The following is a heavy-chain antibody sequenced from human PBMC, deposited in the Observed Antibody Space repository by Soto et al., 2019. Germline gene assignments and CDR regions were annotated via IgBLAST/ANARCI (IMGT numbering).Heavy chain of an antibody. J-gene: IGHJ4*02. Sequence: TSETPSLTCPFSGCSINSCGYYWSWVPQHPGKGLEWIGYIYYSGSTYYNPSLKSRVTISVDTSKNQFSLKLSSVTAADTAVYYCARAVVGNKKIDYWGQGTLVTVSS. D-gene: IGHD2-2*01. CDR1: GCSINSCGYY. V-gene: IGHV4-31*03. CDR3: ARAVVGNKKIDY. CDR2: IYYSGST.